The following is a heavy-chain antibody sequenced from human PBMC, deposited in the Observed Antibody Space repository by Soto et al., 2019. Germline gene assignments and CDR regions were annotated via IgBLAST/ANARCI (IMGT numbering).Heavy chain of an antibody. J-gene: IGHJ4*02. V-gene: IGHV3-30-3*01. CDR1: GFPFSNYA. Sequence: QVQLVESGGGVVQPGRSLRLSCAASGFPFSNYAMHWVRQAPGMGLEWVAIMSYDGSNKYYGDSVKGRFTISRDNSKSTLYLQMNSLRAEDTAMYYCARGSTEQYYFDYWGQGTLVTVSS. D-gene: IGHD4-4*01. CDR2: MSYDGSNK. CDR3: ARGSTEQYYFDY.